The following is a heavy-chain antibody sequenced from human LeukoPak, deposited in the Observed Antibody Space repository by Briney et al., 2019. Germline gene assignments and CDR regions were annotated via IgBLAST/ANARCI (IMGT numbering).Heavy chain of an antibody. Sequence: GGSLRLSCAASGFTFSSYAMSWVRQAPGKGLEWVSVTYSGGRTYYADSVKGRFTISRDNSKNTLYLQMNSLRAEDTAVYYCATYYYDSSGYCCAFDIWGQGTMVTVSS. V-gene: IGHV3-53*01. J-gene: IGHJ3*02. CDR2: TYSGGRT. CDR3: ATYYYDSSGYCCAFDI. CDR1: GFTFSSYA. D-gene: IGHD3-22*01.